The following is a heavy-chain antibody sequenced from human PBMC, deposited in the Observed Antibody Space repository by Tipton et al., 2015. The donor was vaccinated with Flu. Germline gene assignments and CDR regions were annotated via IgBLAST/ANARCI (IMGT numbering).Heavy chain of an antibody. D-gene: IGHD3-10*01. CDR1: GLTFDDFA. CDR3: TKDISGGRNFYYYAMDV. J-gene: IGHJ6*02. Sequence: SLRLSCAASGLTFDDFAMHWVRQVPGKGLEWVSLISGDGSNTYYSDSVKGRFTISRDNSKNSLYLQMSSLRTEDTALYYCTKDISGGRNFYYYAMDVWGQGTTVTVSS. V-gene: IGHV3-43*02. CDR2: ISGDGSNT.